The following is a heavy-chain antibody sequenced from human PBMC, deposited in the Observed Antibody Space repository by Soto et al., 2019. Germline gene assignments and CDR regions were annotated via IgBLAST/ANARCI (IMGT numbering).Heavy chain of an antibody. CDR1: GGTFSSYT. D-gene: IGHD2-8*01. V-gene: IGHV1-69*02. J-gene: IGHJ3*02. Sequence: QVQLVQSGAEVKKPGSSVKVSCKASGGTFSSYTISWVRQAPGQGLEWMGRIIPILGIANYAQKFQGRVTITADKPTRTAYMELSSLRSEDTAVYYCASNNGPGAFDIWGQGKMVTVSS. CDR3: ASNNGPGAFDI. CDR2: IIPILGIA.